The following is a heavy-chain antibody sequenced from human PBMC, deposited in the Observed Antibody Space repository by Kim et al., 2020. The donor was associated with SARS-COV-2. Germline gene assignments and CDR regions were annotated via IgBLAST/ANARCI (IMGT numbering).Heavy chain of an antibody. V-gene: IGHV4-59*12. D-gene: IGHD3-22*01. CDR2: IYYGGST. J-gene: IGHJ4*02. Sequence: SETLSLTCTVSGGSIRGFYWSWFRQPPGMGLEYIGYIYYGGSTNYNPSLESRVTMSIDASRNQFSLKLTSVTAADTALYYCARSARSAWEHFDGSGYYLEYWGQGNLRTVSS. CDR1: GGSIRGFY. CDR3: ARSARSAWEHFDGSGYYLEY.